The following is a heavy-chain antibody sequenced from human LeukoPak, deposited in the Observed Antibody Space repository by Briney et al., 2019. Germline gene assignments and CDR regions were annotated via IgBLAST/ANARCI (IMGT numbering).Heavy chain of an antibody. J-gene: IGHJ4*02. CDR1: GFTFSSYA. Sequence: GVLRLSCAASGFTFSSYAMSWVRQAPGKGLEWVSAISGSGGSTYYADSVKGRFTISRDNSKNTLYLQMNSLRAEDTAVYYCAKASSSPVVGAAPGYWGQGTLVTVPS. CDR3: AKASSSPVVGAAPGY. V-gene: IGHV3-23*01. D-gene: IGHD1-26*01. CDR2: ISGSGGST.